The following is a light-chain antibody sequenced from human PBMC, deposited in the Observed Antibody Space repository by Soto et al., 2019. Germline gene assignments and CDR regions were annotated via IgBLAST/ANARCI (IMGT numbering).Light chain of an antibody. Sequence: EIVLTQSPATLSSFPGDRVTLSCRASQYINTRLAWYQQRPGQAPRLLIYGASSRATGIPDRFGGSGSGTDFTLIISRLEPEDFAVFYCHQYDTSPWTFGQGTKVDIK. V-gene: IGKV3-20*01. CDR2: GAS. J-gene: IGKJ1*01. CDR1: QYINTR. CDR3: HQYDTSPWT.